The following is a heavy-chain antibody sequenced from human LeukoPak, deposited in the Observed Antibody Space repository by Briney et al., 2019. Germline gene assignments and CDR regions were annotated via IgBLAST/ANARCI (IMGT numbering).Heavy chain of an antibody. V-gene: IGHV1-8*01. CDR3: ARGSVDFWSGYSKYYFDY. CDR2: MNPNSGNT. Sequence: ASVKVSCKASGYTFTSYDINWVRQATGQGLEWMGWMNPNSGNTGYAQKFQGRVTMTRNTSISTAYMELSSLRSEDTAVYYCARGSVDFWSGYSKYYFDYWVQGTLVTVSS. CDR1: GYTFTSYD. D-gene: IGHD3-3*01. J-gene: IGHJ4*02.